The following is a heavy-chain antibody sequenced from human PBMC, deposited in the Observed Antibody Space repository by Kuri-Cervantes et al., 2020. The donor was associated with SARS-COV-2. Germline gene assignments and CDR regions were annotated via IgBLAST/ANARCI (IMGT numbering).Heavy chain of an antibody. V-gene: IGHV3-23*01. CDR3: AKERWSEVGATPFDY. Sequence: ETLSLTCAVYGGSFSGYYWSWIRQPPGKGLEWVSAISGSGGSTYYADSVKGRFTISRDNSKNTLYLQMNSLRAEDTAVYYCAKERWSEVGATPFDYWGQGTLVTVSS. CDR2: ISGSGGST. CDR1: GGSFSGYY. J-gene: IGHJ4*02. D-gene: IGHD1-26*01.